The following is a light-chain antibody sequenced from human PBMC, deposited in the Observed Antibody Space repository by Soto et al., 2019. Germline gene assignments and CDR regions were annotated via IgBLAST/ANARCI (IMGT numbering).Light chain of an antibody. CDR2: AAS. J-gene: IGKJ1*01. CDR3: QQYYSYPRT. Sequence: AIRMTQSPSSLSASTGDRVTITCRSSQGISSYLAWYQQKPGKAPKLLIYAASTFQSGVPSRFSGSGSGTDFNLTISGLQSEAFATYYCQQYYSYPRTFGQGTKVEIK. CDR1: QGISSY. V-gene: IGKV1-8*01.